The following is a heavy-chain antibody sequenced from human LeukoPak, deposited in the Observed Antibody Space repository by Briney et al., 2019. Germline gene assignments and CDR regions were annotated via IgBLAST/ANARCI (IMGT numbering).Heavy chain of an antibody. CDR2: ITHSGST. V-gene: IGHV4-34*01. Sequence: SETLSLTCAVYGGSFSGYYWSWIRQPPGKGLEWIGEITHSGSTNYNPSLKSRVTISVDTSKNQFSLKLSSVTAADTAVYYCARRAIGGAVPAAMHWYFDLWGRGALVTVSS. CDR1: GGSFSGYY. D-gene: IGHD2-2*01. CDR3: ARRAIGGAVPAAMHWYFDL. J-gene: IGHJ2*01.